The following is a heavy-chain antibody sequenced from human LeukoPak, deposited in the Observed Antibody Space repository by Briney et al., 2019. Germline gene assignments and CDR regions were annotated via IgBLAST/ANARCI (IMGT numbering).Heavy chain of an antibody. CDR2: INPNSGGT. V-gene: IGHV1-2*02. J-gene: IGHJ5*02. CDR3: ARADFVDAGPYLLGP. CDR1: GYTFTGYY. Sequence: GASVKVSCKASGYTFTGYYMHWVRQAPGQGLEWMGWINPNSGGTNYAQKFQGRVTMTRDPSISTVYMDMAWLTSDDTAIYFCARADFVDAGPYLLGPWGQGTLVTVSS. D-gene: IGHD3-3*01.